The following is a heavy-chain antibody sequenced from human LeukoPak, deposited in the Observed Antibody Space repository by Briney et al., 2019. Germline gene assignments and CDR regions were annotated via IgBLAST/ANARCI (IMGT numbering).Heavy chain of an antibody. CDR2: ISPSGGST. V-gene: IGHV1-46*01. CDR1: GYTFTSYY. Sequence: GASVKVSCKASGYTFTSYYMHWVRQAPGQGLEWVGIISPSGGSTSYAQKFQGRVTMTRDTSTSTVYMELSSLRSEDTAVYYCARDHTIHKSTTMGDYWGQGTLVTVSS. D-gene: IGHD4-23*01. J-gene: IGHJ4*02. CDR3: ARDHTIHKSTTMGDY.